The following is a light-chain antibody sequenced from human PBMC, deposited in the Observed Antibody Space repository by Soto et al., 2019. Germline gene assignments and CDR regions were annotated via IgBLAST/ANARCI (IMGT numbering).Light chain of an antibody. CDR2: KAS. Sequence: DIQMTQSPSTLSASVGDRVTITCRASQSISSWLAWYQQKPVKAPKLMIYKASSLESGVPSRCSGSGSGTEFTLTISSLQPDDFATYYCQQYNSYVLTFGGGTKVESK. CDR3: QQYNSYVLT. CDR1: QSISSW. J-gene: IGKJ4*01. V-gene: IGKV1-5*03.